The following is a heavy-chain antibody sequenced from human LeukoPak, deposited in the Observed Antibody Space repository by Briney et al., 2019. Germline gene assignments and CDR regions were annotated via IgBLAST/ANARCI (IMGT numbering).Heavy chain of an antibody. CDR1: GFTFSSYA. Sequence: PGRSLRLSCAASGFTFSSYAMHWVRQAPDKGLECVAVILYDGSNKYYADSVKGRFTISRDNSKNTLYLQMNSLRAEDTAVYYCARDYYDSSGYYSAGDWGQGTLVTVSS. CDR2: ILYDGSNK. CDR3: ARDYYDSSGYYSAGD. V-gene: IGHV3-30*04. D-gene: IGHD3-22*01. J-gene: IGHJ4*02.